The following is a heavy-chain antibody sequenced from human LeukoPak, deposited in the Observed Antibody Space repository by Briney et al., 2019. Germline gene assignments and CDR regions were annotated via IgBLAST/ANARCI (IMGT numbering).Heavy chain of an antibody. Sequence: GGSLRLSCAVSGFSLITYHMSWVRQAPGKGLEWISYITSGSDTIYYADSLKGRVTISRDNDKNSLYLQMNSLRVDDTARYYCARVGTEVAGIDFDYWGQGSLVTVSS. CDR2: ITSGSDTI. V-gene: IGHV3-48*01. D-gene: IGHD6-19*01. J-gene: IGHJ4*02. CDR3: ARVGTEVAGIDFDY. CDR1: GFSLITYH.